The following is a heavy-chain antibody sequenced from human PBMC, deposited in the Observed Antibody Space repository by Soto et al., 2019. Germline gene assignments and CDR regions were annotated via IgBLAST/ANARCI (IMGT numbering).Heavy chain of an antibody. J-gene: IGHJ6*02. CDR2: INHSGST. Sequence: SETLSLTCAVYGGSFRTYYWSWIRQPPGKGLEWIGKINHSGSTSYNPSLKSRVTISVDTSKKQFSLTLSSVTAADTAVYYCARGSESALCSGGTCFSSDESSAMDVWGPGTTVTVSS. D-gene: IGHD2-15*01. V-gene: IGHV4-34*01. CDR1: GGSFRTYY. CDR3: ARGSESALCSGGTCFSSDESSAMDV.